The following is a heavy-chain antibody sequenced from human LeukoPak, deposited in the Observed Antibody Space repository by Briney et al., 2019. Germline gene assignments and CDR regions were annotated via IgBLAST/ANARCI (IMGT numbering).Heavy chain of an antibody. Sequence: GESLKISCKGSGYTFTSYWIGGVRQMPRKGLEWMGIIYGGDSDTRYSPSFQGQVTISADKSINTAYLQWSSLKVSDTAMYYCTRGSGEIHYWGQGTLVTVSS. CDR2: IYGGDSDT. CDR1: GYTFTSYW. CDR3: TRGSGEIHY. D-gene: IGHD2-15*01. V-gene: IGHV5-51*01. J-gene: IGHJ4*02.